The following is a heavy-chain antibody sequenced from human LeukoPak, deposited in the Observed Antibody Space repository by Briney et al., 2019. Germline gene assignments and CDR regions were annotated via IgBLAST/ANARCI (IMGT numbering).Heavy chain of an antibody. V-gene: IGHV4-30-4*08. D-gene: IGHD3/OR15-3a*01. CDR1: GGSISSGDYH. CDR2: IYYSGST. J-gene: IGHJ4*02. Sequence: PSQTLSLTCTVSGGSISSGDYHWSWIRQPPGKGLGWIGYIYYSGSTYYNPSLKSRVTISVDTSKNQFSLKLSSVTAADTAVYYCARERRYDFWSGYVFDYWGQGTLVTVSS. CDR3: ARERRYDFWSGYVFDY.